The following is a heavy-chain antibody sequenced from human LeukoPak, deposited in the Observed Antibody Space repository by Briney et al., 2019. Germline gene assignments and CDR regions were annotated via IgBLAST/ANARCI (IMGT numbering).Heavy chain of an antibody. Sequence: GGSLRLSCAASGFTFSSYGMHWVRRAPGKGLEWVANIKQDGSEKYYVDSVKGRFTISRDNAKISLYLQMNSLRAEDTAVYYCARSAGSSGWYEGYYFDYWGQGTLVTVSS. CDR1: GFTFSSYG. V-gene: IGHV3-7*01. D-gene: IGHD6-13*01. CDR3: ARSAGSSGWYEGYYFDY. CDR2: IKQDGSEK. J-gene: IGHJ4*02.